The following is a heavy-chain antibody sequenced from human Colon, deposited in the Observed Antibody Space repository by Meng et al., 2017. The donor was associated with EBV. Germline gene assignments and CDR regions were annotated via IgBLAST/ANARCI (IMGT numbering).Heavy chain of an antibody. V-gene: IGHV3-53*01. CDR1: GFTVNSNY. J-gene: IGHJ4*02. CDR3: AKSIYGDFSSCGY. Sequence: EVRLEESGGGPTQPGGSLRLSCTGSGFTVNSNYMAWVRQAPGKGLEWVAVMYSNGDTYYADSMKGRLTISRHASQNTLYLQMNSLRVEDTAVYYCAKSIYGDFSSCGYWGQGTLVTVSS. D-gene: IGHD4-17*01. CDR2: MYSNGDT.